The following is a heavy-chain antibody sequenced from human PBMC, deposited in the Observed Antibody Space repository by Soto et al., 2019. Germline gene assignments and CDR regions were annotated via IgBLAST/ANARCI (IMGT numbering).Heavy chain of an antibody. CDR1: GGSISSGGYS. CDR3: ARAMTTVTTLDY. D-gene: IGHD4-17*01. V-gene: IGHV4-30-2*01. Sequence: QLQLQESGSGLVKPSQTLSLTCAVSGGSISSGGYSGSWIRQPPGKGLEWIGYIYHSGSTYYNPSLKSRVTISVDRSKNQFSLKLSSVTAADTALYYCARAMTTVTTLDYWGQGTLVTVSS. J-gene: IGHJ4*02. CDR2: IYHSGST.